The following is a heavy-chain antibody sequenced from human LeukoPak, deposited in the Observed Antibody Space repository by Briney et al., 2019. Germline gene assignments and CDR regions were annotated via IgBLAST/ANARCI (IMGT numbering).Heavy chain of an antibody. J-gene: IGHJ4*02. CDR2: IYYSGST. D-gene: IGHD1-26*01. CDR3: ARQPLNSGSYFDY. CDR1: GGSVSSSSYY. Sequence: PSETLSLTCTVSGGSVSSSSYYWGWIRQPLGKGLEWIGSIYYSGSTYYNPSLKSRVTISVDTSKNQFSLKLSSVTAADTAVYYCARQPLNSGSYFDYWGQGTLVTVSS. V-gene: IGHV4-39*01.